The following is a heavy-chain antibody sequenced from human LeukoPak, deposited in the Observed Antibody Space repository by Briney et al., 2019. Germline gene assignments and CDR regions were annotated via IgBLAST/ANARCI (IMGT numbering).Heavy chain of an antibody. CDR2: ISTDGSST. Sequence: GGSLRLSCAASGFTFSDYWMHWVRQAPGKGLVWVSHISTDGSSTTYADSVRGRFIIPRDNARNTLYLQMNSLRVGDTAVYYCATSPIFSNDWGQGILVTVSS. J-gene: IGHJ4*02. CDR1: GFTFSDYW. CDR3: ATSPIFSND. D-gene: IGHD3-3*01. V-gene: IGHV3-74*01.